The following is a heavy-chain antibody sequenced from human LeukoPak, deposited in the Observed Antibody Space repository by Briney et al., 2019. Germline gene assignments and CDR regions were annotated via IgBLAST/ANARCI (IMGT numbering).Heavy chain of an antibody. Sequence: SETLSLTCTVSGGSISSYYWSWIRQPPGRGLEWIGYIYHSGSTNYNPSLKSRVTISVDTSKNQFSLKLSSVTAADTAVYYCAKAKDFWSGPLDYWGQGTLVTVSS. J-gene: IGHJ4*02. CDR3: AKAKDFWSGPLDY. CDR2: IYHSGST. D-gene: IGHD3-3*01. CDR1: GGSISSYY. V-gene: IGHV4-59*01.